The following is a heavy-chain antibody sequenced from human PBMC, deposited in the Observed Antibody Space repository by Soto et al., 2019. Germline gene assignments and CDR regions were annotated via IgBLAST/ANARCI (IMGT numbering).Heavy chain of an antibody. CDR3: ASWYSSSWSNFDY. V-gene: IGHV4-61*01. D-gene: IGHD6-13*01. Sequence: SETLSLTCTVSGGSVSGGNYYWNWLRQSPGKGLEGVGYMYYSGSTNYNPSLKSRVTISVDTSKNQFSLKLSSVTAADTAVYYCASWYSSSWSNFDYWGKGTLVTVSS. J-gene: IGHJ4*02. CDR1: GGSVSGGNYY. CDR2: MYYSGST.